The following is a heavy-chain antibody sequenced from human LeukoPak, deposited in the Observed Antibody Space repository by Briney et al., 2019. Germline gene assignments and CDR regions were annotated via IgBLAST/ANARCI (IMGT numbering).Heavy chain of an antibody. D-gene: IGHD6-6*01. CDR2: INPNSGGT. CDR1: GYTFTGYY. CDR3: ARRRSSIAARPLDY. Sequence: GASVKVSCKASGYTFTGYYMHWVRQAPGQGLEWMGWINPNSGGTNYAQKFQGRVTMTRDTSISTAYMELSRLRSDDTAVYYCARRRSSIAARPLDYWGQGTLVTVSS. J-gene: IGHJ4*02. V-gene: IGHV1-2*02.